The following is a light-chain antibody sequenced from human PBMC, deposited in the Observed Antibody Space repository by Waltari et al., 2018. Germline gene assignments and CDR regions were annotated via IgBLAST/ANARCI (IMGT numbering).Light chain of an antibody. CDR2: NDT. V-gene: IGLV3-25*03. CDR3: QSADSSGSNVV. Sequence: SYDLTPPPPVSVSPGQTARIACSGDALADQYAYSYQQRPGPAPVSLIYNDTKRAGGIPGRFFGSSSGRTVTLTINEVQAGDESDYYCQSADSSGSNVVFGGGTRLTVL. CDR1: ALADQY. J-gene: IGLJ2*01.